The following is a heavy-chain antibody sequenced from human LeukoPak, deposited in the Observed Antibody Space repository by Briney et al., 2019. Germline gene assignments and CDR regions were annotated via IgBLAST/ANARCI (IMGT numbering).Heavy chain of an antibody. J-gene: IGHJ4*02. Sequence: GGSLRLSCAASGFTLSDYYMSWIRQAPGKGLECVSYISSGGSGIYYADSVKGRFTISRDNAKNSLYLQMNSLRAEDTAVYYCARETEGDTRSWLPLGYWGQGTLVTVSS. V-gene: IGHV3-11*04. CDR3: ARETEGDTRSWLPLGY. CDR2: ISSGGSGI. CDR1: GFTLSDYY. D-gene: IGHD6-13*01.